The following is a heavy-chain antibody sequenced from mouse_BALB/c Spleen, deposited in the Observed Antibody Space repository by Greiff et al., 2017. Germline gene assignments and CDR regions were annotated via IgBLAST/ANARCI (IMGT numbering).Heavy chain of an antibody. CDR1: GFSLTSYG. J-gene: IGHJ3*01. V-gene: IGHV2-2*02. Sequence: QVQLKESGPGLVQPSQSLSITCTVSGFSLTSYGVHWVRQSPGKGLEWLGVIWSGGSTDYNAAFISRLSISKDNSKSQVFFKMNSLQANDTAIYYCARNFPYGSSYPWFAYWGQGTLVTVSA. D-gene: IGHD1-1*01. CDR2: IWSGGST. CDR3: ARNFPYGSSYPWFAY.